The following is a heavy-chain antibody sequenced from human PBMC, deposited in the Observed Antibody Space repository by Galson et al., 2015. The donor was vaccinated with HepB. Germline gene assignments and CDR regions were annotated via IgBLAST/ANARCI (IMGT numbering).Heavy chain of an antibody. V-gene: IGHV7-4-1*02. D-gene: IGHD3-16*01. CDR1: GYTFTSYA. Sequence: SVKVSCKASGYTFTSYAMNWVRQAPGQGLEWMGWINTNTGNPTYAQGFTGRFVFSLDTSVSTAYLQISSLKAEDTAVYYCAREPRLGKFPNAFDIWGQGTMVTVSS. CDR3: AREPRLGKFPNAFDI. J-gene: IGHJ3*02. CDR2: INTNTGNP.